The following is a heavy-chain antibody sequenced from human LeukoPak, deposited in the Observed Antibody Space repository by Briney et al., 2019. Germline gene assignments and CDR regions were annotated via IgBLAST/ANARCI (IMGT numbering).Heavy chain of an antibody. J-gene: IGHJ4*02. V-gene: IGHV3-23*01. CDR2: ITASGGNT. D-gene: IGHD5-18*01. CDR1: GLTFSTSG. CDR3: AKGNGYSYGRYYFDY. Sequence: GGSLRLSCTASGLTFSTSGFNWVRQAPGKGLEWVSAITASGGNTYYADSVKGRFTISRDNSKNTLYLQVNSLRAEDTAVYYCAKGNGYSYGRYYFDYWGQGTLVTVSS.